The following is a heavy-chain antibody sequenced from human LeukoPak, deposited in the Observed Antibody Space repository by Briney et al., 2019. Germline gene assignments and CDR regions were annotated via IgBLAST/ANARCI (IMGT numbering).Heavy chain of an antibody. CDR1: GLTLSNYW. CDR2: INQDGSEE. V-gene: IGHV3-7*01. Sequence: PGGSLRLSCAASGLTLSNYWMSWVRQAPGKGLEWVAHINQDGSEEHYMDSVKARFIISRDNAKNSLSLQMDSLRAEDTAVYYCVRDGGVSGYDLLDYWGQGTLVTVPS. J-gene: IGHJ4*02. CDR3: VRDGGVSGYDLLDY. D-gene: IGHD5-12*01.